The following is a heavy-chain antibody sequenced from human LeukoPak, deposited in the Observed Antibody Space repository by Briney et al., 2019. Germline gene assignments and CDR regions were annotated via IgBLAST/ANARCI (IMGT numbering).Heavy chain of an antibody. V-gene: IGHV4-30-2*01. J-gene: IGHJ4*02. CDR3: ARGGSTTVVSFDY. D-gene: IGHD4-23*01. CDR1: AGSISNSGYS. Sequence: SQTLSLNCTVSAGSISNSGYSWTWIRQPPGKGLEWIGYIYHSGSTFYNPSLKSRVTISIDRSKNQFSLKLTSVTAADTAVYYRARGGSTTVVSFDYWGQGTLVTVS. CDR2: IYHSGST.